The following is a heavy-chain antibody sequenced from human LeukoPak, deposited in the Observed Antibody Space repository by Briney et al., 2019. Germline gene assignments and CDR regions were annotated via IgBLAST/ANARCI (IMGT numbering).Heavy chain of an antibody. V-gene: IGHV3-30*02. D-gene: IGHD1-26*01. J-gene: IGHJ3*02. CDR2: IRYDGSNK. CDR3: AKDPLASWELLQAFDI. Sequence: PGRSLRLSCAASGFTFSSYGMHWVRQAPGKGLEWVAFIRYDGSNKYYADSVKGRFTISRDNSKNTLYLQMNSLRAEDTAVYYCAKDPLASWELLQAFDIWGQGTMVTVSS. CDR1: GFTFSSYG.